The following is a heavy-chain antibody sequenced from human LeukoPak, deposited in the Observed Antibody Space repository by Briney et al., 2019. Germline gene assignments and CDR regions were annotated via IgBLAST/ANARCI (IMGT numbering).Heavy chain of an antibody. J-gene: IGHJ4*02. Sequence: PSETLSLTCAVSGGSISSSSYYWGWIRQPPGKGLEWIGSINYSGSTYHNPSLKSRVTMSVDTSKNQFSLKLSSVTAADTAVYYCARLSASGSAVDYWGQGTLVTVSS. D-gene: IGHD3-10*01. V-gene: IGHV4-39*01. CDR3: ARLSASGSAVDY. CDR2: INYSGST. CDR1: GGSISSSSYY.